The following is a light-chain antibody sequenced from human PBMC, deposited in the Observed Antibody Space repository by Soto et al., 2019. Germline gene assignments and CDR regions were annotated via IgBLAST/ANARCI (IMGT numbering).Light chain of an antibody. Sequence: EIVLTQSPGTLSLSPGDEATLSCKASQAVTSKFLAWYQQKPAHPPSLLIFGACPRAPGIVDRFSGSGSGKDFTRTISRLEPGDFAMYYRQQYGDSRLTVGAGTKVEIK. V-gene: IGKV3-20*01. J-gene: IGKJ4*02. CDR1: QAVTSKF. CDR3: QQYGDSRLT. CDR2: GAC.